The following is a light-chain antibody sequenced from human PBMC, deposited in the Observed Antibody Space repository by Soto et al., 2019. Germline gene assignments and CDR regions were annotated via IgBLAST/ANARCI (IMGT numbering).Light chain of an antibody. V-gene: IGKV3-20*01. J-gene: IGKJ1*01. Sequence: EIVLTQSPGTLSLSPWERATLSCGASQSVTGNYLAWYQQKPGQPPRLLIFGASTRATGIPDRFSGSGSGTDFTLTISRLEPEDFAVYYCQHYYTSYTTFGQGTKVDIK. CDR2: GAS. CDR1: QSVTGNY. CDR3: QHYYTSYTT.